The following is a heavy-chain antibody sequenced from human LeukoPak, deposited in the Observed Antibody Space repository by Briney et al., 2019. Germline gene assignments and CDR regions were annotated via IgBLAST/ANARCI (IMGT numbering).Heavy chain of an antibody. J-gene: IGHJ5*02. CDR1: GGTFSSYA. D-gene: IGHD3-10*01. V-gene: IGHV1-69*06. Sequence: ASVKVSCKASGGTFSSYAISWVRQAPGQGLEWMGGIIPIFGTANYAQKFQGRVTITADKSTSTAYMELSSLRSEDTAVYYCARDLFGDYYGSGSYYSWFDPRGQGSLVTVSS. CDR2: IIPIFGTA. CDR3: ARDLFGDYYGSGSYYSWFDP.